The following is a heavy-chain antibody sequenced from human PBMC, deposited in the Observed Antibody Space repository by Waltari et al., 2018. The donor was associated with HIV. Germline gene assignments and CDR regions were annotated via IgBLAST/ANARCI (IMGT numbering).Heavy chain of an antibody. D-gene: IGHD4-17*01. CDR1: GFTFDDYA. J-gene: IGHJ2*01. CDR3: AKDKRSGYGGNSGWYFDL. Sequence: EVQLVESGGGLVQPGRSLRRSCAASGFTFDDYAMHWVRQAPGKGLEWVSGISWDSGIRGYADAVKGRFTLSRDNAKNALYLQMSSLRAEDTALYYCAKDKRSGYGGNSGWYFDLWGRGTLVTVSS. V-gene: IGHV3-9*01. CDR2: ISWDSGIR.